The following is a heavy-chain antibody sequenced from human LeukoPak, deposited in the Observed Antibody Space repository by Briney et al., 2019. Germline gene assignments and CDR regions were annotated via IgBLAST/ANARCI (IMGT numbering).Heavy chain of an antibody. Sequence: SETLSLTCAVYGGSFSGYYCSWIRQPPGKGLEWIGEINHSGSTNYNPSLKSRVTISVDTSKNQFSLKLSSVTAADTAVYYCARMPGPGVLRAAAAYYWGQGTLVTVSS. CDR2: INHSGST. CDR3: ARMPGPGVLRAAAAYY. D-gene: IGHD6-13*01. V-gene: IGHV4-34*01. CDR1: GGSFSGYY. J-gene: IGHJ4*02.